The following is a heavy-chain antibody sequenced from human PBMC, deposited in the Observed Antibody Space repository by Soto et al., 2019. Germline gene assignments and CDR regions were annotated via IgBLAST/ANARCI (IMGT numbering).Heavy chain of an antibody. CDR3: ARRWELDDWFDP. D-gene: IGHD1-26*01. Sequence: PSETLSLTCTVSGGSISSYYWSWIRQPPGKGLEWIGYIYYSGSTNYNPSLKSRVTISVDTSKNQFSLKLSSVTAADTAVYYCARRWELDDWFDPWGQGTLVTVSS. J-gene: IGHJ5*02. CDR1: GGSISSYY. CDR2: IYYSGST. V-gene: IGHV4-59*01.